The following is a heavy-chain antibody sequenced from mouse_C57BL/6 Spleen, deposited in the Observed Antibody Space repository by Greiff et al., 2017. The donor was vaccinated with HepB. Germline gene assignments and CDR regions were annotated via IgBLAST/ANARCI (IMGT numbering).Heavy chain of an antibody. Sequence: EVMLVESGGGLVQPGVSLKLSCAASGFTFSDYYMYWVRQTPEKRLEWVAYISNGGGSTYYPDTVKGRFTISRDNAKNTLYLQMSRLKSEDTAMYYCARHYYYGSSYVLYAMDYWGQGTSVTVSS. D-gene: IGHD1-1*01. CDR2: ISNGGGST. J-gene: IGHJ4*01. CDR1: GFTFSDYY. V-gene: IGHV5-12*01. CDR3: ARHYYYGSSYVLYAMDY.